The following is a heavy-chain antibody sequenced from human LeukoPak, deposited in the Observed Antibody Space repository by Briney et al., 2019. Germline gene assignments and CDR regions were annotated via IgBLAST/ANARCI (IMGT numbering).Heavy chain of an antibody. CDR1: GGSISSYY. CDR3: AREGRNYYDSSGYYYRYHDY. J-gene: IGHJ4*02. Sequence: SETLSLTCTVSGGSISSYYWSWIRQPAGKGLEWVGRIYTSGSTNYNPSLKSLVTMSVDTSKNQFSLKLSSVTAADTAVYYCAREGRNYYDSSGYYYRYHDYWGQGTLVTVSS. CDR2: IYTSGST. D-gene: IGHD3-22*01. V-gene: IGHV4-4*07.